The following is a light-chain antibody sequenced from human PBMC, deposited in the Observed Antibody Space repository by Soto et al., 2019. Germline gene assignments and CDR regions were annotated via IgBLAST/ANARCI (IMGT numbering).Light chain of an antibody. CDR3: QQYNSYSWT. CDR1: QSLNSW. CDR2: KAS. J-gene: IGKJ1*01. V-gene: IGKV1-5*03. Sequence: DIQMTQSPSTLSASVGDRVTITCRASQSLNSWLAWFQQKPGKAPRLLIYKASNLESGVPSRFSGGGSETEFTLTISSLQPDDFATYYCQQYNSYSWTFGQGTKVEIK.